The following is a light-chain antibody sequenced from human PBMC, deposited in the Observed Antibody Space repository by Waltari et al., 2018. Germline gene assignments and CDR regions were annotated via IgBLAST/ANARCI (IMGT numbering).Light chain of an antibody. CDR2: DDN. J-gene: IGLJ3*02. V-gene: IGLV2-23*01. Sequence: QSALTQPASVSGSPGQSLTLSCPGTSSDVGNYNLVPWYQQYPGKAPKVMIYDDNRRPSGVSDRFSGSKSGNTASLTISGVQAEDEADYYCCSYAGSYTWVFGGGTKLTVL. CDR1: SSDVGNYNL. CDR3: CSYAGSYTWV.